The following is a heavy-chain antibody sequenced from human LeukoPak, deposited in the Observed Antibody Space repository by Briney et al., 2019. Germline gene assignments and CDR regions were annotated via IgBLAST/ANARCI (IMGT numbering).Heavy chain of an antibody. CDR2: MNPNSGNT. CDR1: GYTFTSYD. Sequence: ASVKVSCKASGYTFTSYDINWVRQATGQGLEWMGWMNPNSGNTGYAQKFQGRVTMTRNTSISTAYMELSSLRSEDTAVYYCARGSRYDYVWGSYRYPPDAFDIWGQGTMVTVSS. V-gene: IGHV1-8*01. D-gene: IGHD3-16*02. J-gene: IGHJ3*02. CDR3: ARGSRYDYVWGSYRYPPDAFDI.